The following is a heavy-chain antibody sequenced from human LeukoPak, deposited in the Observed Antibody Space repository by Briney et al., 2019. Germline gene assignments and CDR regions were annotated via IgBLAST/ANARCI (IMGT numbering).Heavy chain of an antibody. V-gene: IGHV1-69*05. CDR2: IIPIFGTA. CDR1: GGTFSSYA. D-gene: IGHD3-10*01. Sequence: SVKVSCKASGGTFSSYAISWVRQAPGKGLDWMGGIIPIFGTAKYAQKFQGRVTITTDESTSTAYMELSSLRSEDTAVYYCARPSSTGKYYYYMDVWGKGTTVTVSS. J-gene: IGHJ6*03. CDR3: ARPSSTGKYYYYMDV.